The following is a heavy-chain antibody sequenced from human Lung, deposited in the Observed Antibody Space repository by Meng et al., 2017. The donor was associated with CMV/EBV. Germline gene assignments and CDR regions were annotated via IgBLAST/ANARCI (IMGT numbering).Heavy chain of an antibody. CDR3: ARELHGTHYFDY. CDR2: NNPNRCNT. V-gene: IGHV1-46*01. J-gene: IGHJ4*02. D-gene: IGHD4-11*01. Sequence: NSFTSDYIRWPRQDPGQWLDYMGMNNPNRCNTNYEKMFQGRVTMTRDTSTSTVYMELRSLRSEDTAAYYCARELHGTHYFDYWGQGTLVTVSS. CDR1: NSFTSDY.